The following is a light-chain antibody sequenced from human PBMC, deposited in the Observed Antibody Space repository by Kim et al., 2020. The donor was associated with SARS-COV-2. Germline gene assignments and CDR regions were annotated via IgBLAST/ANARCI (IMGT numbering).Light chain of an antibody. V-gene: IGKV1-5*03. CDR3: QQYKTYYT. CDR1: ESISDW. J-gene: IGKJ2*01. Sequence: TASIGDRVTITCQASESISDWLAWYQQRPGKAPKLLISKASSLENGVPVRFSGSGSGTEFTLTINNLQPDDFASYYCQQYKTYYTFGQGTKLEI. CDR2: KAS.